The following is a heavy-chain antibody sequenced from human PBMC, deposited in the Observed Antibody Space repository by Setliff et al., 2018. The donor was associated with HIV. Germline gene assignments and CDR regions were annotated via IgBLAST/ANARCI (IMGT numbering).Heavy chain of an antibody. Sequence: ASVKVSCKASGYTFTSYGISWVRQAPGQGLEWMGWISAYNGSTNYAQKLQGRVTMTTDTSTSTAYMELRSLRSDDTAVYYCARALIYCTNGVCYHYYYMDVWGKGTTVTVSS. CDR1: GYTFTSYG. CDR3: ARALIYCTNGVCYHYYYMDV. V-gene: IGHV1-18*01. CDR2: ISAYNGST. J-gene: IGHJ6*03. D-gene: IGHD2-8*01.